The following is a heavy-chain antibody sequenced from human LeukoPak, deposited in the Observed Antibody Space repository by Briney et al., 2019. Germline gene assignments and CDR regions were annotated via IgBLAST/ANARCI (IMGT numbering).Heavy chain of an antibody. CDR3: ARGGIVVVPPDISHHDALDI. V-gene: IGHV3-53*01. Sequence: PGGSLRLSCAASGFSVSSNYMSWVRQTPGKGLECVSLIYSGGNTYYADSVKGRFTISRDHSKNTLYLQMNTLRAEDTAVYYCARGGIVVVPPDISHHDALDIWGQGTMVTVSS. CDR2: IYSGGNT. D-gene: IGHD2-2*01. CDR1: GFSVSSNY. J-gene: IGHJ3*02.